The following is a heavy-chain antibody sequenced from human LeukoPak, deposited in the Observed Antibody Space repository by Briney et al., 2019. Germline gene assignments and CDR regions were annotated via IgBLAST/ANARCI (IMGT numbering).Heavy chain of an antibody. V-gene: IGHV3-23*01. D-gene: IGHD1-1*01. CDR2: VSGGGGTT. Sequence: PGGSLRLSCAASGFTFSSYAVSWVRQAPGKGLEWVSAVSGGGGTTYYADSVKGRFTISRDNSKNTLYLQMSSLRAEDTAVYYCAKTTQGPYYFDYGGQETLVTVST. J-gene: IGHJ4*02. CDR3: AKTTQGPYYFDY. CDR1: GFTFSSYA.